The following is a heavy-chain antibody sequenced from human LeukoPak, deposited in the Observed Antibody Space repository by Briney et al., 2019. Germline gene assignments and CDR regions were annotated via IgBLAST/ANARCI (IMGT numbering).Heavy chain of an antibody. CDR1: GGSFSGYY. CDR3: ARGLEAAGTVGDY. V-gene: IGHV4-34*01. CDR2: INHSGST. J-gene: IGHJ4*02. D-gene: IGHD6-13*01. Sequence: SETLSLTCAVYGGSFSGYYWIWVGQPPGKGLEWIGEINHSGSTNYNPSLKSRVTISVDTSKNQFSLKLSSVTAPDTAVYYCARGLEAAGTVGDYWGQGTLVTVSS.